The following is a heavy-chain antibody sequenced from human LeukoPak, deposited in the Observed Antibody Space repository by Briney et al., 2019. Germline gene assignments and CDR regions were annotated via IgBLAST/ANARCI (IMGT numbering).Heavy chain of an antibody. V-gene: IGHV3-48*04. CDR2: FSSSSSTI. CDR3: AKDIYSGSYAGPDYFDY. J-gene: IGHJ4*02. CDR1: GFTFSSYN. Sequence: GGSLRLSCAASGFTFSSYNMNWVRQAPGKGLEWVSYFSSSSSTIYYADSVKGRFTISRDNAKNSLYLQMNSLRAEDTAVYYCAKDIYSGSYAGPDYFDYWGQGTLVTVSS. D-gene: IGHD1-26*01.